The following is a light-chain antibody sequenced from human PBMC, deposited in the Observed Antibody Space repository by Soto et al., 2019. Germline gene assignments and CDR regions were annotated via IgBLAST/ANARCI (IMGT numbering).Light chain of an antibody. CDR3: QQRSNWLIT. J-gene: IGKJ5*01. Sequence: EMVLTQSPENLSLSPGARATLSCRASQSISRYLAWYQQKPGQAPRLLIYDASNRATGIPARFSGSGSGTDFTLTISSLEPEDFAVYYCQQRSNWLITFCQGTLLEIK. V-gene: IGKV3-11*01. CDR2: DAS. CDR1: QSISRY.